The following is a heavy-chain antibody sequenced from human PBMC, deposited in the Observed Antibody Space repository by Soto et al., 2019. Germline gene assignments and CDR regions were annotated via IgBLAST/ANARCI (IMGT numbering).Heavy chain of an antibody. CDR2: IKPDGSER. CDR3: GTDLNWEHY. CDR1: GFTFGTYW. Sequence: EVQLVESGGGLVQPGGSLRLSCEASGFTFGTYWMTWVRQPPGKGLECVADIKPDGSERYYVDSVKGRFTISRDKAKNALYLHMNSLRAEDTAVYYCGTDLNWEHYWGQGTLVTVSS. J-gene: IGHJ4*02. V-gene: IGHV3-7*04. D-gene: IGHD7-27*01.